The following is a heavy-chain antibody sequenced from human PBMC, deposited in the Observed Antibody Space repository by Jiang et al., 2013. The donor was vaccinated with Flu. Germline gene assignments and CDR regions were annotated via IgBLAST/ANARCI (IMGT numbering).Heavy chain of an antibody. Sequence: VSGGSISSSSYYWGWIRQPPGRGWSGLGVSIIWEHLLQPSLKSRVTISVDTSKNQFSLKLSSVTAADTAVYYCATHLYYDFWSGYGRGFDPWGQGTLVTVSS. J-gene: IGHJ5*02. V-gene: IGHV4-39*01. CDR3: ATHLYYDFWSGYGRGFDP. CDR1: GGSISSSSYY. CDR2: SIIWEH. D-gene: IGHD3-3*01.